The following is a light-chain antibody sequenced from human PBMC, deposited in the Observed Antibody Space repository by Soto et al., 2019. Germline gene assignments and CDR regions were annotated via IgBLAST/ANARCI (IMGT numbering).Light chain of an antibody. V-gene: IGLV2-14*01. J-gene: IGLJ2*01. CDR1: SSDVGTYNY. CDR2: DVS. CDR3: SSYTRSSTSVV. Sequence: QSALTQPASVSGSPGQSITISCTGTSSDVGTYNYVSWYQQHPGKAPKLMIYDVSYRPSGVSDRFSGSKSGNTASLTISGLQAEDEADYYCSSYTRSSTSVVFGGGTQRPS.